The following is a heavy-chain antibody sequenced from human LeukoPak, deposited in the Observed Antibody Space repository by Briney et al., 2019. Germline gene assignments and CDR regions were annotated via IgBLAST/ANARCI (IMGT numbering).Heavy chain of an antibody. D-gene: IGHD4-11*01. CDR1: GYIFTGYV. V-gene: IGHV5-51*01. CDR2: SYPGDSGT. Sequence: GESLKTSWKSSGYIFTGYVICWVRQMPGKGREWMGISYPGDSGTIYSPSFQSTLTISADTSISPAYLQWSSLKASDTAMYYCARRTDPYYSNYVPFDSWGHGTLVTVSS. CDR3: ARRTDPYYSNYVPFDS. J-gene: IGHJ4*01.